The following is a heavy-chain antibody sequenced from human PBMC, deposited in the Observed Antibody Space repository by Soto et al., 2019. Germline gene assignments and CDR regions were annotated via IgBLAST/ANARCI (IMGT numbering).Heavy chain of an antibody. J-gene: IGHJ4*02. Sequence: EVQLVESGGGMVQPGGSLRVSCAASGFTLSSYSMHWVRQAPGKGLEWVSYISGSGGTIYYADSVKGRFTISRDNANNSLSVQMNSLRDEDTAVYFCARETGLRGSGWSYYFDFWGQGTRVTVSS. CDR3: ARETGLRGSGWSYYFDF. CDR1: GFTLSSYS. V-gene: IGHV3-48*02. D-gene: IGHD6-19*01. CDR2: ISGSGGTI.